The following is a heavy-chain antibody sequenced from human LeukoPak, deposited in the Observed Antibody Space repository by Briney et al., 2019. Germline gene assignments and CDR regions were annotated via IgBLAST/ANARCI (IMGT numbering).Heavy chain of an antibody. J-gene: IGHJ4*02. CDR3: ARDGRGSASSWYFDL. D-gene: IGHD6-13*01. V-gene: IGHV4-4*07. CDR1: GGSLSSHH. CDR2: VDTSGTT. Sequence: PETPSLTCNVSGGSLSSHHWSWSRQHARERLEWIGRVDTSGTTNSSTPLKSRVSLSVDTSKNQFSLRLSSVTAADTAVYYCARDGRGSASSWYFDLGGQGTLVTVSS.